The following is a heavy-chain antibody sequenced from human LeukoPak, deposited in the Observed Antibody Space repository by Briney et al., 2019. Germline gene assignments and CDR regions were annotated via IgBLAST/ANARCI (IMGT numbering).Heavy chain of an antibody. CDR1: GFTFSSYW. J-gene: IGHJ6*03. CDR3: ARAGRVPTSLYYYYYMDV. Sequence: VQPGGSLRLSCAASGFTFSSYWMSWVRQAPGKGLEWVANIKQDGSEKYYVDSVKGRFTIPRDNAKNSLYLQMNSLRAEDTAVYYCARAGRVPTSLYYYYYMDVWGKGTTVTVSS. D-gene: IGHD1-1*01. CDR2: IKQDGSEK. V-gene: IGHV3-7*01.